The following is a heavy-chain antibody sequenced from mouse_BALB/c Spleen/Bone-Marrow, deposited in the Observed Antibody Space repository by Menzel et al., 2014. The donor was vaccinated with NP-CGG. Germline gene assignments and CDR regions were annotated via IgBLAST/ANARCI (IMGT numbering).Heavy chain of an antibody. V-gene: IGHV14-3*02. CDR2: IDPAKDNT. D-gene: IGHD3-2*01. J-gene: IGHJ3*01. Sequence: VQLKQSGAELVKPGASVKLSCTSSGFNIRDTYIHWVKQRPEQGLEWIGKIDPAKDNTEYDPKFQGKATITADTPSNTAYLQLSSLTSEDTAVYYCARGVRQLGLPFWGQGTLVTVPT. CDR1: GFNIRDTY. CDR3: ARGVRQLGLPF.